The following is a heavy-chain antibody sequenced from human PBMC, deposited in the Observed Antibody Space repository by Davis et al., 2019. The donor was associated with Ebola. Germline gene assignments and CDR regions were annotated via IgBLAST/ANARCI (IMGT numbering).Heavy chain of an antibody. V-gene: IGHV1-8*01. Sequence: ASVKVSCKASGYTFTSYDINWVRQATGQGLEWMGWMNPNSGNTGYAQKFQGRVTMTRNTSISTAYMELSSLRSEDTAVYYCARNPERIVVVPAAPDYWGQGTLVTVSS. D-gene: IGHD2-2*01. J-gene: IGHJ4*02. CDR2: MNPNSGNT. CDR1: GYTFTSYD. CDR3: ARNPERIVVVPAAPDY.